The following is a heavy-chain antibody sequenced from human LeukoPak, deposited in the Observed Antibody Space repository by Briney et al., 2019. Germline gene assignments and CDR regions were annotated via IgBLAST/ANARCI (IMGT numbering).Heavy chain of an antibody. D-gene: IGHD2-15*01. CDR3: ARIGYCSGGSCRRNYYYYMDV. V-gene: IGHV4-59*01. CDR1: GGSISSYY. CDR2: IYYSGST. J-gene: IGHJ6*03. Sequence: SETMSLTCTVSGGSISSYYWSWIRQPPGKGLEWIGYIYYSGSTNYNPSLKSRVTISVDTSKNQFSLKLSSVTAADTAVYYCARIGYCSGGSCRRNYYYYMDVWGKGTTVTVSS.